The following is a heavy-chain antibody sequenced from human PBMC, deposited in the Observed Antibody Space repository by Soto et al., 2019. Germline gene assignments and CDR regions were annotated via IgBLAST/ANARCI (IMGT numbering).Heavy chain of an antibody. Sequence: QVQLVQSGAEVRKPGSSVKVSCKASGGTFSSYAIRWVRQVPGQGLEWMGEIISMFGAAMYAQKFQGRVNITPNESASTAYMELSSLRSEDTATYYCARGGKERFRGSGMDVWGQGTTVTVS. V-gene: IGHV1-69*01. CDR2: IISMFGAA. D-gene: IGHD1-1*01. CDR1: GGTFSSYA. CDR3: ARGGKERFRGSGMDV. J-gene: IGHJ6*02.